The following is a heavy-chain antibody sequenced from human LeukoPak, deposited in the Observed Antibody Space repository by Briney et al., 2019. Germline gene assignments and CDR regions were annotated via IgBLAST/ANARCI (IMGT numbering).Heavy chain of an antibody. Sequence: ASVKVSCKASGYTFSNYGIHRVRQAPGQAPEWTGWISAYSGDTNYAKKLQGRVTMTTDKSMNTAYMELRSLTFDDTAVYYCTRGPPVSTGGYSYFDDWGQGTLVTVSS. J-gene: IGHJ4*02. D-gene: IGHD1-26*01. CDR2: ISAYSGDT. CDR3: TRGPPVSTGGYSYFDD. CDR1: GYTFSNYG. V-gene: IGHV1-18*01.